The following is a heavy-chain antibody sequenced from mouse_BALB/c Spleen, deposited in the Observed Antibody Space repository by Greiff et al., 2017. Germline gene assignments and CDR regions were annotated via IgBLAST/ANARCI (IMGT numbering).Heavy chain of an antibody. CDR2: IWAGGST. Sequence: VQGVESGPGLVAPSQSLSITCTVSGFSLTSYGVHWVRQPPGKGLEWLGVIWAGGSTNYNSALMSRLSISKDNSKSQVFLKMNSLQTDDTAMYYYASGNHYFDYWGQGTTLTVSS. D-gene: IGHD2-1*01. V-gene: IGHV2-9*02. CDR1: GFSLTSYG. J-gene: IGHJ2*01. CDR3: ASGNHYFDY.